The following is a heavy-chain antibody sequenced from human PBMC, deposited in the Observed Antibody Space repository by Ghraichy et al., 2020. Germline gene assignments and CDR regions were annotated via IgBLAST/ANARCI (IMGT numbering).Heavy chain of an antibody. J-gene: IGHJ4*02. V-gene: IGHV4-34*01. CDR2: INHGGST. CDR1: GGSFTAYY. Sequence: SQTLSLTCAVYGGSFTAYYWSWIRQPPGKGLEWIGGINHGGSTNYNPSLKSRVTISVDAARKQISLILASVTAADTAVYYCAGGARRGNWGQGTHVTVSS. D-gene: IGHD6-25*01. CDR3: AGGARRGN.